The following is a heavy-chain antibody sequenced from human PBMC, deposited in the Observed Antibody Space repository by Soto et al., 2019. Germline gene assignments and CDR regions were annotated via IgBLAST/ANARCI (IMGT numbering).Heavy chain of an antibody. CDR3: AKVYRDFWSGYYRAPGGNYYYYMDV. CDR1: GFTFDDYA. CDR2: ISWNSGSI. D-gene: IGHD3-3*01. Sequence: GGSLRLSCAASGFTFDDYAMHWVRQAPGKGLEWVSGISWNSGSIGYADSVKGRFTISRDNAKNSLYLQMNSLRAEDTALYYCAKVYRDFWSGYYRAPGGNYYYYMDVWGKGTTVTVSS. J-gene: IGHJ6*03. V-gene: IGHV3-9*01.